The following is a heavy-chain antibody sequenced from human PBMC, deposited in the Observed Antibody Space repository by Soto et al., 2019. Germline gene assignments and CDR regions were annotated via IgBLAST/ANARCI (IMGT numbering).Heavy chain of an antibody. CDR2: ISTRGSTI. CDR1: GFTFSDFH. J-gene: IGHJ5*02. V-gene: IGHV3-11*01. CDR3: AKSLFRGITMVRGFLTWFDP. D-gene: IGHD3-10*01. Sequence: GGALRLSCTASGFTFSDFHMNWIRQAPGRGLEWISYISTRGSTIHYVDSVKGRFTISRDNSKNTLYLQMNSLRAEDTAVYYCAKSLFRGITMVRGFLTWFDPWGQGTLVPVSS.